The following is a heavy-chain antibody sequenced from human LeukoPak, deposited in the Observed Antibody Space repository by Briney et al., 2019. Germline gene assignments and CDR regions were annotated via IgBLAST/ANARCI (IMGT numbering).Heavy chain of an antibody. Sequence: GGSLRLSCAVFGFSLNNCGMHWVRQAPGKGLEWVAHLSYDGSEQYYVESVRGRFTIARDTSANTLHLQMDSLRPEDTGIYYCAKAFTYDTSGHYSDFDSWGQGTLVIVSS. CDR1: GFSLNNCG. CDR2: LSYDGSEQ. V-gene: IGHV3-33*08. J-gene: IGHJ4*02. D-gene: IGHD3-22*01. CDR3: AKAFTYDTSGHYSDFDS.